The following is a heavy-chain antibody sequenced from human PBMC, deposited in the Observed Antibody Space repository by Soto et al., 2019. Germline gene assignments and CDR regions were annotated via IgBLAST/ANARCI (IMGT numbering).Heavy chain of an antibody. CDR2: IKSDGSST. CDR3: ARAEIRYFVTSRGDYYYYGIDV. J-gene: IGHJ6*02. Sequence: PGGSLRLSCAASGFSISDYWMHWVRQAPGKGLVWVSRIKSDGSSTSYADSVKGRFTISRDNAKNTLYLQMNSLRDEDTAVDYCARAEIRYFVTSRGDYYYYGIDVWGQGTTVTVSS. D-gene: IGHD3-9*01. V-gene: IGHV3-74*01. CDR1: GFSISDYW.